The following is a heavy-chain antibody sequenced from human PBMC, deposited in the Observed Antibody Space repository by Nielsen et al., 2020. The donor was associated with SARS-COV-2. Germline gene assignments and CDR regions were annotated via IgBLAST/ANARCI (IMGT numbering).Heavy chain of an antibody. V-gene: IGHV4-59*12. Sequence: SETLSLTCTVSGDSIGSYYWNWIRQPPGKGLEWIGFTYHSGSTNYNPSLKSRVTILVDASKSQFSLKLSSVTVADTAVYYCARRNRLASPGAHFDLWGRGTLVTVSS. D-gene: IGHD1-14*01. J-gene: IGHJ2*01. CDR1: GDSIGSYY. CDR3: ARRNRLASPGAHFDL. CDR2: TYHSGST.